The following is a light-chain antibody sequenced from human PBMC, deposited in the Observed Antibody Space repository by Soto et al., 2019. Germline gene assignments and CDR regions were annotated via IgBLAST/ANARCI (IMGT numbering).Light chain of an antibody. CDR3: LQDHIYPWT. V-gene: IGKV1-6*01. CDR1: QDIKND. Sequence: AIQMTQSPSSLSASVGDRVTITCRASQDIKNDLGWYQQKPGKAPKLLIYTASSLQSGVPSRFSGSGSGTDFTLTISSLQPEDFATYFCLQDHIYPWTFGQGTKVEIK. CDR2: TAS. J-gene: IGKJ1*01.